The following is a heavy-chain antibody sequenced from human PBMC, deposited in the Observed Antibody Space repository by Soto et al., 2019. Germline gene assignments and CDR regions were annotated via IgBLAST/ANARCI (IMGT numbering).Heavy chain of an antibody. CDR3: TKRIGAYAMDV. J-gene: IGHJ6*02. Sequence: GGSLRLSCAASGFTFSGSSMHWVRQASGKGPEWVGRIRGKTDTYATAYAAPVRGRFTISRDDSKNTAYLQMNSLKTEDTAVYFRTKRIGAYAMDVWGQGTTVTVSS. CDR2: IRGKTDTYAT. CDR1: GFTFSGSS. D-gene: IGHD6-13*01. V-gene: IGHV3-73*01.